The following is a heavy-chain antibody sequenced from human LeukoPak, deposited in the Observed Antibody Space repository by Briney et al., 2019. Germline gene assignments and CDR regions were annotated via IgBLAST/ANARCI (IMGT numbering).Heavy chain of an antibody. Sequence: SETLSLTCSVSGGSISSYYWSWIRQPAGKGLEYIGRIYYSGSTYYNPSLKSRVTISVDTSKNQFSLELSSVTAADTAVYYCAREMRSALEGRDAFDIWGQGTMVTVSS. CDR2: IYYSGST. CDR1: GGSISSYY. CDR3: AREMRSALEGRDAFDI. J-gene: IGHJ3*02. D-gene: IGHD3-3*01. V-gene: IGHV4-4*07.